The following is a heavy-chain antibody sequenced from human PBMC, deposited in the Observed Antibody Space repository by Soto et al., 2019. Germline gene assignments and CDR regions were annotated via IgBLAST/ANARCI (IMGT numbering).Heavy chain of an antibody. J-gene: IGHJ4*02. CDR2: AHHTGST. Sequence: SETLSLTCTVSGTSISSTFWWAWVRQSPGKGLEWIGEAHHTGSTNYNPSLKSRVTISVDRSQNHFSLQLTSVTAADTAVYYCARSEATALDYWGQGTLV. V-gene: IGHV4-4*02. CDR3: ARSEATALDY. CDR1: GTSISSTFW.